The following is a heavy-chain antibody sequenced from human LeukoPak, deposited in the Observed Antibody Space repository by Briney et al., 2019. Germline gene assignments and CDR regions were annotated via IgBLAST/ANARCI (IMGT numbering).Heavy chain of an antibody. D-gene: IGHD3-22*01. V-gene: IGHV3-7*01. CDR2: IKQDGSEK. J-gene: IGHJ6*03. Sequence: PGGSLRLSCAASGFTFSSYWMSWVRQAPGKGLEWVANIKQDGSEKYYVDSVKGRFTISRDNAKNSLYLQMNSLRAEDTAVYYCARGAITMIAPTYYYYMDVWGKGTTVTVSS. CDR1: GFTFSSYW. CDR3: ARGAITMIAPTYYYYMDV.